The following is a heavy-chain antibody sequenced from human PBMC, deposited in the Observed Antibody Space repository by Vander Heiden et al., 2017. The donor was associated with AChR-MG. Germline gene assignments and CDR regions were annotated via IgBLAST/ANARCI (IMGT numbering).Heavy chain of an antibody. J-gene: IGHJ4*02. D-gene: IGHD3-22*01. V-gene: IGHV3-9*01. CDR2: ISWNSGSI. CDR3: AKGSGYYPRDCDFDY. Sequence: EVQLVESGGGLVQPGRSLRLSCAASGFTFDDYAMHWVRQAPGKGLEWVSGISWNSGSIGYADSVKGRFTISRDNAKNSLYLQMNSLRAEDTALYYCAKGSGYYPRDCDFDYWGQGTLVTVSS. CDR1: GFTFDDYA.